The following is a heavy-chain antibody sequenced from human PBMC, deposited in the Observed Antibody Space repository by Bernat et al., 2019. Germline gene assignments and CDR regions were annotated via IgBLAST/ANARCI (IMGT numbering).Heavy chain of an antibody. Sequence: EVQLVESGGGLVQPGGSLRLSCAASGFTFSSYSMNWVRQAPGKGLEWVSYISSSSTIYYADSVKGRFTISRDNAKNSLYLQMNSLRAEDTAVYYCAGLYCSSAACFDHWGQGTLVTVSS. CDR3: AGLYCSSAACFDH. J-gene: IGHJ4*02. CDR1: GFTFSSYS. CDR2: ISSSSTI. D-gene: IGHD2-2*01. V-gene: IGHV3-48*01.